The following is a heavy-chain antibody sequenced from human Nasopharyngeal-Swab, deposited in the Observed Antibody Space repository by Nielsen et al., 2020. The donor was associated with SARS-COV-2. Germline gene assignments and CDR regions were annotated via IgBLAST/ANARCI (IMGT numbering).Heavy chain of an antibody. CDR1: GGSFRGYY. J-gene: IGHJ4*02. V-gene: IGHV4-34*01. D-gene: IGHD5-18*01. CDR3: ARHTANTED. CDR2: INHSGST. Sequence: SETLSLTCAVYGGSFRGYYWSWIRQPQGKGLEWIGEINHSGSTNYNPSLKSRVTISVDTSKNQFSLKLSSVTAADTAVYYCARHTANTEDWGQGTLVTVSS.